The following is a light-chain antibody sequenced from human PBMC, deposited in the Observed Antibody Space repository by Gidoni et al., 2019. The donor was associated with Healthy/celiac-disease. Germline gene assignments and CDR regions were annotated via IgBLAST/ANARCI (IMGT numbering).Light chain of an antibody. CDR1: QSVSSN. CDR3: QQYNNWPPPT. J-gene: IGKJ2*01. CDR2: GPS. V-gene: IGKV3-15*01. Sequence: EIVMTQSPATLSVSPGERATLSCRASQSVSSNLAWYQQKPGQAPRLLIYGPSTRATGIPARFSGSGSGTEFTLTISSLQSEDFAVYYCQQYNNWPPPTFGQGTKLEIK.